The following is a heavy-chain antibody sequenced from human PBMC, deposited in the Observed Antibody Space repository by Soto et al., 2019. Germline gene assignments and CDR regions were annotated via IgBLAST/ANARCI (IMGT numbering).Heavy chain of an antibody. CDR3: ARVPDATAGMGIDF. CDR2: VTPDGGGT. J-gene: IGHJ4*02. CDR1: GFTFTKYW. V-gene: IGHV3-74*01. Sequence: PGGSLRLSCTASGFTFTKYWMHWVRQAPGKGLVWVSRVTPDGGGTTSADFVKGRMSISRDNAKNTPYLQMDSLGAEDTAVYFCARVPDATAGMGIDFWGQGTLVTVSS. D-gene: IGHD6-25*01.